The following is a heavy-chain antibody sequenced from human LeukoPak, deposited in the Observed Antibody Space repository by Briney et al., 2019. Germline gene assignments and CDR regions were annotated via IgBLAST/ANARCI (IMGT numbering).Heavy chain of an antibody. J-gene: IGHJ6*03. CDR3: ARLARKRPWVPIYYMDV. CDR2: ISGSGGST. V-gene: IGHV3-23*01. Sequence: GGSLRLSCAASGFTFSSYAMSWVRQAPGKGLEWVSAISGSGGSTYYADSVKGRFTISRDNSKNTLYLQMNSLRAEDTAVYYCARLARKRPWVPIYYMDVWGKGTTVTVSS. D-gene: IGHD3-9*01. CDR1: GFTFSSYA.